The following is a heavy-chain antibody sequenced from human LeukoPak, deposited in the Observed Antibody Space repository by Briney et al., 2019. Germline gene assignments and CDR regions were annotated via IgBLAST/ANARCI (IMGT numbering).Heavy chain of an antibody. J-gene: IGHJ6*04. CDR1: GGSVSSGSYY. Sequence: SETLSLTCTVSGGSVSSGSYYWSWIRQPPGKGLEWIGYIYYSGRNNYNPSLKSRVTISVDTPKNQFSLKLSSLTAADTAVYYCAGGYESPRQYGMDVWGKGTTVTVSS. CDR2: IYYSGRN. D-gene: IGHD5-12*01. CDR3: AGGYESPRQYGMDV. V-gene: IGHV4-61*01.